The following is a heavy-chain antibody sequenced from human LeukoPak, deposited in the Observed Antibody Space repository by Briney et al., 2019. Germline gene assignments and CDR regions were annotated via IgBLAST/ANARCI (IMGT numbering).Heavy chain of an antibody. CDR3: TRGVDAAMILWSAFDI. CDR2: ISISSSYI. J-gene: IGHJ3*02. CDR1: GFTVSSNS. V-gene: IGHV3-21*01. Sequence: GGSLRLSCTVSGFTVSSNSMNWVRQAPGKGLEWVSYISISSSYINYSDSVKGRFTISRDNAKNSLYLQMNSLRAEDTAVYYCTRGVDAAMILWSAFDIWGQGTMVTVSS. D-gene: IGHD5-18*01.